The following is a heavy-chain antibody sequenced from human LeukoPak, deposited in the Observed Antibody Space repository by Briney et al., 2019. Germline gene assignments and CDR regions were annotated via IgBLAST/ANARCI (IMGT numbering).Heavy chain of an antibody. Sequence: SETLSLTCTVSGGSINNYFWSWIRQPPGKGPECIGYIYYSDSTNYNPSLKSRATVSVDTSKNQFSLKLSSVTAADTAVYYCARFPGGAEYRHYYYMDVWGKGTTVTVSS. J-gene: IGHJ6*03. CDR3: ARFPGGAEYRHYYYMDV. D-gene: IGHD1-14*01. CDR2: IYYSDST. V-gene: IGHV4-59*01. CDR1: GGSINNYF.